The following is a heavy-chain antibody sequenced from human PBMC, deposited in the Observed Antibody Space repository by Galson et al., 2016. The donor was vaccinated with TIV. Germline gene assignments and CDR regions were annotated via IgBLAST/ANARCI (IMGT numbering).Heavy chain of an antibody. D-gene: IGHD5-18*01. CDR3: VGQLWLRSYFDN. CDR2: IYHSGST. J-gene: IGHJ4*02. CDR1: GYSISSGYY. Sequence: SETLSLTCTVSGYSISSGYYWGWIRQPPGKGLGCVGSIYHSGSTYYNPSLKSRVTISVDSSKNEFSLRLSSVTAADTAVYYCVGQLWLRSYFDNWGQGTLVTVSS. V-gene: IGHV4-38-2*02.